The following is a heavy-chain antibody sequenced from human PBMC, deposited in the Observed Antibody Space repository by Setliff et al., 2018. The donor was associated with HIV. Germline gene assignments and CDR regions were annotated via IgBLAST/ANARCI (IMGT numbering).Heavy chain of an antibody. CDR1: GGSSSTHA. V-gene: IGHV1-69*10. J-gene: IGHJ3*01. CDR3: SGPRGDEAFDV. Sequence: SVKVSCKDSGGSSSTHAMNWVRQAPGQGLEWMGQIISILGITNYAQKFQGRVTLTADESTSTMYMELSSLTSDDTAVYYCSGPRGDEAFDVWGQGTMVTVSS. CDR2: IISILGIT.